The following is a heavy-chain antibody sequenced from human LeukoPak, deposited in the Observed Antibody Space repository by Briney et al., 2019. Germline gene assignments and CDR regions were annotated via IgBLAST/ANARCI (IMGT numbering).Heavy chain of an antibody. Sequence: SQTLSLTCAISGDSVSTASNAWYWIRQSPSRGLEWLGRTYYRSTWYNDYAVSVRGRITVNPDTSKNQFSLHLNSVTPEDTAVYYCARRLTQYDCFDPWGQGILVTVSS. J-gene: IGHJ5*02. D-gene: IGHD2-2*01. CDR2: TYYRSTWYN. V-gene: IGHV6-1*01. CDR1: GDSVSTASNA. CDR3: ARRLTQYDCFDP.